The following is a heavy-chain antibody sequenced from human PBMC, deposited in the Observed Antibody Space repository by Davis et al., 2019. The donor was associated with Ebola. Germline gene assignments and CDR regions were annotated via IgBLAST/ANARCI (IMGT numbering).Heavy chain of an antibody. CDR1: GGSFSGYY. CDR2: INHSGST. Sequence: MPSETLSLTCAVYGGSFSGYYWSWIRQPPGKGLEWIGEINHSGSTNYNPSLKSRVTISVDKSKNQFSLKLSSVTAADTAVYYCARSITMIVVVRAWAFDIWGQGTMVTVSS. CDR3: ARSITMIVVVRAWAFDI. V-gene: IGHV4-34*01. J-gene: IGHJ3*02. D-gene: IGHD3-22*01.